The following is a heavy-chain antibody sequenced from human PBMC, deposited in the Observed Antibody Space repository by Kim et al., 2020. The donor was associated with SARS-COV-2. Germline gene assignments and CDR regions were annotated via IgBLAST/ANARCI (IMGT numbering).Heavy chain of an antibody. CDR2: ISSTGSTT. V-gene: IGHV3-48*02. CDR1: EFTFSSYS. D-gene: IGHD2-15*01. CDR3: ARGLYCNRITCYYYGMDV. J-gene: IGHJ6*02. Sequence: GGSLRLSCAASEFTFSSYSMNWVRQAPGKGLEWVSYISSTGSTTYYADSVKGRFTISRDNAKNSMYLQMNSLRDEDTAVYYCARGLYCNRITCYYYGMDVWGQGTTVTVSS.